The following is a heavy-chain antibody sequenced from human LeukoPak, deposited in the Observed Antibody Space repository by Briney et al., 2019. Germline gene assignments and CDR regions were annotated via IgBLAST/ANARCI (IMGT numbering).Heavy chain of an antibody. J-gene: IGHJ2*01. Sequence: SETLSLTCTVCGGFIYNNYGPGIRQPPGKGREWIGYVYSNDNTNYSPSLKSRVTMSIETSRSQFSLTVTSVTAADTAVYYCASGTFDGPLYGTYWYFHFWGRGTLVTVSS. V-gene: IGHV4-59*01. CDR1: GGFIYNNY. CDR2: VYSNDNT. CDR3: ASGTFDGPLYGTYWYFHF. D-gene: IGHD1-14*01.